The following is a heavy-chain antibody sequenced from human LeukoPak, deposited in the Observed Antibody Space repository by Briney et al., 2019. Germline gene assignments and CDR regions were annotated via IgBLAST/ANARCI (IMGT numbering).Heavy chain of an antibody. CDR2: MHHSWVT. D-gene: IGHD4/OR15-4a*01. Sequence: PSETLSLTCAVYVGSFRGYYWSWIRQPPGKGLEYIAYMHHSWVTNYNPSLKRRVTMSVDTSNTQLSLRLPSVTAADTAVFYCASILYGSNGFDYWGQGTLVTVSS. V-gene: IGHV4-59*01. J-gene: IGHJ4*02. CDR3: ASILYGSNGFDY. CDR1: VGSFRGYY.